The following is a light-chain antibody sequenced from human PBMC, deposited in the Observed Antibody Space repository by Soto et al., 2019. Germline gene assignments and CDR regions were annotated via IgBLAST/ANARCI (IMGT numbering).Light chain of an antibody. V-gene: IGKV3-15*01. CDR2: AAS. CDR3: QQRRNPLT. Sequence: DIDMTQSPSTLSASPGDRATLSCRASQSVRRNLNWYQQKPGKAPKLLIYAASTWPTGIPDRFSGSVSGTEFTLTISLQHADVVAFYCCQQRRNPLTFGGGTKVDIK. CDR1: QSVRRN. J-gene: IGKJ4*01.